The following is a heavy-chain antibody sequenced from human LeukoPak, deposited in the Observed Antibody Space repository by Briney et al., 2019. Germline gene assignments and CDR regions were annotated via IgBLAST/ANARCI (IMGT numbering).Heavy chain of an antibody. V-gene: IGHV1-69*04. D-gene: IGHD1-26*01. CDR1: GGTFSSYA. J-gene: IGHJ4*02. CDR3: ARAGVGATTGYDY. Sequence: SVKVSCKASGGTFSSYAISWVRQAPGQGLEWMGRIIPILGIANYAQKFQGRVTITADKSTSTAYMELSSLRSEDTAVYYCARAGVGATTGYDYWGQGTLVTVSS. CDR2: IIPILGIA.